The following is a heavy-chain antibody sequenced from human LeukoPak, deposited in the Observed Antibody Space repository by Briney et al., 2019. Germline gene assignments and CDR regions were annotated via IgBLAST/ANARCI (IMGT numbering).Heavy chain of an antibody. V-gene: IGHV3-30*18. Sequence: GGSLRLSCAASGFTFSSYGMHWVRQAPGKGLEWVAVISYDGSNKYYADSVKGRFTISRDNFKNTLYLQMNSLRAEDTAVYYCAKDSGYDFNVFDYWGQGTLVTVSS. CDR3: AKDSGYDFNVFDY. CDR2: ISYDGSNK. D-gene: IGHD5-12*01. J-gene: IGHJ4*02. CDR1: GFTFSSYG.